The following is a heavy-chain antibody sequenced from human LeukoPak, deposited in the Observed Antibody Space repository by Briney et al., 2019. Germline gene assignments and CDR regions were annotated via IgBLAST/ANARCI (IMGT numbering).Heavy chain of an antibody. CDR2: IYTSGST. CDR3: ARLRRDSSGYPLYYYYYYMDV. D-gene: IGHD3-22*01. J-gene: IGHJ6*03. Sequence: SETLSLTCTVSGGSISSYYWSWIRQPAGKGLEWIGRIYTSGSTNYNPSLKSRVTMSVDTSKNQFSLKLSSVTAADTAVYYCARLRRDSSGYPLYYYYYYMDVWGKGTTVTVSS. CDR1: GGSISSYY. V-gene: IGHV4-4*07.